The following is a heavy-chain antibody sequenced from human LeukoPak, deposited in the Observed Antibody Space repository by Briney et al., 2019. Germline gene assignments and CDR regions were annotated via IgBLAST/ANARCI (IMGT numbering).Heavy chain of an antibody. Sequence: APVKVSCKASGYTFTGYYMHWVRQAPGQGLEWMGWINPNSGGTNYAQKFQGRVTMTRDTSISTAYMELSRLRSDDTAVYYCARAFSAFDAFDIWGQGTMVTVSS. J-gene: IGHJ3*02. D-gene: IGHD6-19*01. CDR2: INPNSGGT. CDR1: GYTFTGYY. CDR3: ARAFSAFDAFDI. V-gene: IGHV1-2*02.